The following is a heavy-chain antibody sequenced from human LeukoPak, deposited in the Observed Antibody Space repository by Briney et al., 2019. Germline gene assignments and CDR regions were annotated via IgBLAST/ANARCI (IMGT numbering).Heavy chain of an antibody. Sequence: QTLSLTCAISGDIVSSNSAAWNWFRQSPSRGLEWLGRTYCRSTCYSDYAVSVKSRITINPDTSKNQFSLQLNSVTPEDTAVYYCARGTAHYFDYWGQGTLVTVSS. CDR2: TYCRSTCYS. V-gene: IGHV6-1*01. CDR3: ARGTAHYFDY. D-gene: IGHD5-18*01. J-gene: IGHJ4*02. CDR1: GDIVSSNSAA.